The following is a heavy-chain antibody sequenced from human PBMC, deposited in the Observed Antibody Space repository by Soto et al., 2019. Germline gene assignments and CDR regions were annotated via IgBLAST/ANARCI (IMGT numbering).Heavy chain of an antibody. CDR2: ITPISDSA. CDR3: ALVPNSNHQLTRY. D-gene: IGHD2-2*01. J-gene: IGHJ4*02. CDR1: GGSFHSSD. V-gene: IGHV1-69*01. Sequence: QVQLVQSGAEVKTPGSSVKVSCKVSGGSFHSSDINWLRQAPGQGLEWMGGITPISDSANYAQNFQGRVTITADVYTTTAYMEVNSLTSEDTSVFYCALVPNSNHQLTRYWGQGTLVTVSS.